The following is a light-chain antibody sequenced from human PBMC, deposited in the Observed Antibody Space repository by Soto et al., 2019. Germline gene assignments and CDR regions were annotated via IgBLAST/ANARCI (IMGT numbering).Light chain of an antibody. Sequence: ETVLTQSPATLSLSPGERATLSCRASQSVSGYLAWYQQKPGQAPRLLIYDASNRAAGIPARFRGSGSGTDFTLTISSLEPEDFALYYCQQRSDWPPTFGGGTKVDIK. J-gene: IGKJ4*01. V-gene: IGKV3-11*01. CDR3: QQRSDWPPT. CDR1: QSVSGY. CDR2: DAS.